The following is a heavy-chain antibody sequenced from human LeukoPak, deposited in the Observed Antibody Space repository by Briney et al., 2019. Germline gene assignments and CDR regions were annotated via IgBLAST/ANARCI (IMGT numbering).Heavy chain of an antibody. V-gene: IGHV1-18*01. Sequence: ASVKVSCKASGYTFTSYGISWVRQAPGQGLEWMGWISAYNGNTNYAQKLQGRVTMTTDTSTSTAYMELRSLRSDDTAVYYCARVLTDVLTGYYALVRGYYGMDVWGQGTTVTVSS. CDR1: GYTFTSYG. CDR3: ARVLTDVLTGYYALVRGYYGMDV. CDR2: ISAYNGNT. D-gene: IGHD3-9*01. J-gene: IGHJ6*02.